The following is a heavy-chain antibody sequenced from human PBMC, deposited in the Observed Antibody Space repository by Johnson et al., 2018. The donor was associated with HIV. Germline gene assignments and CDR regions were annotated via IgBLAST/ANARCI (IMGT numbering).Heavy chain of an antibody. CDR2: IGYSASDT. J-gene: IGHJ3*02. V-gene: IGHV3-23*04. CDR3: AKDRWVGVGDAFDI. CDR1: GFTVSRNY. Sequence: MLLVESGRGLVQPGRSLRLSCAASGFTVSRNYMNWVRQAPGKGLEWVSSIGYSASDTYYADSVKGRFTISRDNSKNTLYLQMNSLRAEDTAVYYCAKDRWVGVGDAFDIWGQGTMVTVSS. D-gene: IGHD2-15*01.